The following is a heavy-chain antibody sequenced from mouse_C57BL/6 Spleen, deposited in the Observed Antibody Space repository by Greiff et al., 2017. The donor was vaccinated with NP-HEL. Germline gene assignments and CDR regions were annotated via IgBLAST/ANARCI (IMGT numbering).Heavy chain of an antibody. V-gene: IGHV1-64*01. D-gene: IGHD1-1*01. Sequence: QVQLQQPGAELVKPGASVKLSCKASGYTFTSYWMHWVKQRPGQGLEWIGMIHPNSGSTNYNEKFKSKATLTVDKSSSTAYMQLSSLTSEDSAVYYCARSGYGSSNWYFDVWGTGTTVTVSS. CDR2: IHPNSGST. CDR1: GYTFTSYW. CDR3: ARSGYGSSNWYFDV. J-gene: IGHJ1*03.